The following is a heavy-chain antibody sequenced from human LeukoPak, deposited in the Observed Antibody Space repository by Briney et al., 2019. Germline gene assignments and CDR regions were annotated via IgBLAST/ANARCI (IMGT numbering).Heavy chain of an antibody. J-gene: IGHJ4*02. V-gene: IGHV1-46*01. CDR2: INPSGGST. Sequence: ASVKVSCKVSGYTLTELSMHWVRQAPGQGLEWMGIINPSGGSTSYAQKFQGRVTMTRDMSTSTVYMELSSLRSEDTAVYYCARETRSGTHFDYWGQGTLVTVSS. CDR1: GYTLTELS. D-gene: IGHD2-15*01. CDR3: ARETRSGTHFDY.